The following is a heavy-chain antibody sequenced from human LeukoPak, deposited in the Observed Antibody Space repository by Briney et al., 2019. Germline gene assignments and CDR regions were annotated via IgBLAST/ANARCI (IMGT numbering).Heavy chain of an antibody. CDR1: GFTFSSYA. CDR3: AKDRAYSSSWYSGDC. Sequence: PGGSLRLSCAASGFTFSSYAMSWVRQAPGKGLEWVSAVSGSGGSTYYADSVKGRFTVSRDNSKNTVYLQMNSLRVEDTAVYHCAKDRAYSSSWYSGDCWGQGTLVTVSS. V-gene: IGHV3-23*01. CDR2: VSGSGGST. D-gene: IGHD6-13*01. J-gene: IGHJ4*02.